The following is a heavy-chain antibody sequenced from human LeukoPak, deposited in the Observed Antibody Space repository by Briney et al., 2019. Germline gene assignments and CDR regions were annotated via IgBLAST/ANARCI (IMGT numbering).Heavy chain of an antibody. V-gene: IGHV3-30-3*01. D-gene: IGHD1-26*01. CDR3: ARGRGSYSADY. J-gene: IGHJ4*02. Sequence: GGSLRLSCAASRFTFSNYPMHWVRQAPGKGLEWVALLSYDGSNECYADSVKGRFTISRDNSKNTLYLQMNSLRAEDTAVYYCARGRGSYSADYWGQGTLVTVSS. CDR1: RFTFSNYP. CDR2: LSYDGSNE.